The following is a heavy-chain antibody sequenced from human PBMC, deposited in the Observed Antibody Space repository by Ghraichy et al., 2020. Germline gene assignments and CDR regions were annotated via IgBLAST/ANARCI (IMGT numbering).Heavy chain of an antibody. J-gene: IGHJ3*02. Sequence: ASVKVSCKASGYTFTGYYIYWVRQAPGQGLEWMGWIDPNSGATNYAQKFQGRVTMTRDTSIRIVYMELTSLTYDDTAVYYCGRVRHKWVRDDGIDIWGQGTVVAVSS. CDR3: GRVRHKWVRDDGIDI. V-gene: IGHV1-2*02. D-gene: IGHD3-10*01. CDR2: IDPNSGAT. CDR1: GYTFTGYY.